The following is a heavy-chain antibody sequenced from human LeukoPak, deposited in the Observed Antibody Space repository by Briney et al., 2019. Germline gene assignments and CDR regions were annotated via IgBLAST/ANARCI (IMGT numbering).Heavy chain of an antibody. CDR2: ISGGAGST. CDR3: AKYLGGFGRIDS. J-gene: IGHJ4*02. CDR1: GFSFSSYA. Sequence: GGSLRLSCAASGFSFSSYAMSWVRQAPGKGLEWVSAISGGAGSTYYADSVKGRFTISRDNSKHTLYLQMNNLRAEGTAVYYCAKYLGGFGRIDSWGQGTLVTVSS. D-gene: IGHD3-10*01. V-gene: IGHV3-23*01.